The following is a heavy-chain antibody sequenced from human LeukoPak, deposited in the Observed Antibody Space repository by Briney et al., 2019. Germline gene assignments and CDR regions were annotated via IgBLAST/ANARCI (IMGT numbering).Heavy chain of an antibody. V-gene: IGHV3-30*02. CDR1: GFTFSSYG. J-gene: IGHJ4*02. CDR2: IRFDGTNK. CDR3: AKDFEDIVVVPAAPSFDY. D-gene: IGHD2-2*01. Sequence: PGGSLRLSCAASGFTFSSYGMHWVRQAPGKGLEWVAFIRFDGTNKYYADSVKGRFTISRDNSKNTLYLQMNSLRAEDTAVYYCAKDFEDIVVVPAAPSFDYWGQGTLVTVSS.